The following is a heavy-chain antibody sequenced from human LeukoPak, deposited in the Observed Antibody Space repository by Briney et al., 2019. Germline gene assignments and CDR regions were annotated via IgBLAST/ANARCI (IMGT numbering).Heavy chain of an antibody. CDR2: ISGGGGNT. Sequence: PGGSLRLSCVASGFNFNSYGMTWVRQAPGKGLEWVSPISGGGGNTYYADSVKGRFTISRDNPKNKVYLQMNSLRAEDTAVYYCAKEWDYWGQGTLVTVSS. J-gene: IGHJ4*02. V-gene: IGHV3-23*01. CDR3: AKEWDY. CDR1: GFNFNSYG.